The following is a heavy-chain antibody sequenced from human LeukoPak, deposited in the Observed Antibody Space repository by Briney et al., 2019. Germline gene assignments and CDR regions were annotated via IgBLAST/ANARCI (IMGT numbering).Heavy chain of an antibody. V-gene: IGHV3-7*01. D-gene: IGHD6-13*01. Sequence: PGGSLRLSCAASGFTFGTYAMNWVRQAPGKGLEWVANIKQDGSEKQYVDSVRGRFTISRDNAKNSLYLQMNSLRVEDTAVYYCARDGFVGAADYWGQGTLVTVSS. CDR2: IKQDGSEK. J-gene: IGHJ4*02. CDR3: ARDGFVGAADY. CDR1: GFTFGTYA.